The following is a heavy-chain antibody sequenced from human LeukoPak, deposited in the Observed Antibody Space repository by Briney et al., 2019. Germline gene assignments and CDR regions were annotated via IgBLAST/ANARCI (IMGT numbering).Heavy chain of an antibody. CDR1: GGSISSHY. CDR3: AREGYCSGGSCSNWFDP. V-gene: IGHV4-59*11. CDR2: IYYSEST. J-gene: IGHJ5*02. D-gene: IGHD2-15*01. Sequence: PSETLSLTCTLSGGSISSHYWSWIRQPPGKGLEWIGYIYYSESTNYNPSLKSRVTMSVDTSKNQSSLKLSSVTAADTAVYYCAREGYCSGGSCSNWFDPWGEGTLVSVSS.